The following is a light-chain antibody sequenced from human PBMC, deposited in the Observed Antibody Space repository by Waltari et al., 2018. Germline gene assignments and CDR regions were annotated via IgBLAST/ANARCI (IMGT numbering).Light chain of an antibody. CDR2: GAS. CDR3: QQYINRPRT. J-gene: IGKJ1*01. Sequence: EIILTQSPATLSVFPGEETSLSCRASQSVNTNLAWYQHKPGKAPRLLIYGASIRATGIPARFRGSGSGTEFTLTISSLQSEDLAVYYCQQYINRPRTFGQGTKVEIK. V-gene: IGKV3-15*01. CDR1: QSVNTN.